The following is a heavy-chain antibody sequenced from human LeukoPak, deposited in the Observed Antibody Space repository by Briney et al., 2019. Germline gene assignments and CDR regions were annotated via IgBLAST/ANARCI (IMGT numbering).Heavy chain of an antibody. Sequence: QPGGSLRLSCAASGFTFSSYTMSWVRQAPGKGLEWVSAISGSGGSTYYADSVKGRFTISRDNSKNTLYLQMNSLRAEDMAVYYCARLQGGGDLDYWGQGTLVTVSS. CDR1: GFTFSSYT. J-gene: IGHJ4*02. CDR2: ISGSGGST. CDR3: ARLQGGGDLDY. D-gene: IGHD4-17*01. V-gene: IGHV3-23*01.